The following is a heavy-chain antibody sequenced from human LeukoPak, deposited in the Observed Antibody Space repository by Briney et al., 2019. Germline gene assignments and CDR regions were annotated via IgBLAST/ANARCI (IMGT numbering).Heavy chain of an antibody. CDR2: LYSGGST. CDR1: GFTVSSNY. D-gene: IGHD3-22*01. CDR3: ARGSFTMIVPDY. J-gene: IGHJ4*02. Sequence: GGSLRLSCAASGFTVSSNYMSWVRQAPGKGLEWVSVLYSGGSTYYADSVKGRFTISRDNSKNTLYLQMNSLRAEDTAVHYCARGSFTMIVPDYWGQGTLVTVSS. V-gene: IGHV3-53*01.